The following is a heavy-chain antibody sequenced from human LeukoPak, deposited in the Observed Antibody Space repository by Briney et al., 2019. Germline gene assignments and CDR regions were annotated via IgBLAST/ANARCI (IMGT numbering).Heavy chain of an antibody. Sequence: PSETLSLTCTVSGGSVSSAGYYWSWIRQPPGTGLECIGYIYSSGSTNYNPSLKSRVTISMDTSKNQFSLKLSSVTAADTAVYYCASLSSASERTSRFDPWGQGTLVTVSS. CDR2: IYSSGST. J-gene: IGHJ5*02. V-gene: IGHV4-61*08. CDR1: GGSVSSAGYY. D-gene: IGHD1-14*01. CDR3: ASLSSASERTSRFDP.